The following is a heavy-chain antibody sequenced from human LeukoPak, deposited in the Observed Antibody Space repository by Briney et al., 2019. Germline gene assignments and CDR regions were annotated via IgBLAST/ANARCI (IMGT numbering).Heavy chain of an antibody. CDR3: ARDHGLTYSTWSKANYFDY. V-gene: IGHV1-46*01. D-gene: IGHD6-6*01. Sequence: ASVKVSCKASGYTFSSSYMHWVRQAPGQGLEWMGIINLIGGTTSYAQKFQGRVTMTRDMPTSTVYMELSSLMSEDTAVYYCARDHGLTYSTWSKANYFDYWGQGTLVTVSS. CDR2: INLIGGTT. J-gene: IGHJ4*02. CDR1: GYTFSSSY.